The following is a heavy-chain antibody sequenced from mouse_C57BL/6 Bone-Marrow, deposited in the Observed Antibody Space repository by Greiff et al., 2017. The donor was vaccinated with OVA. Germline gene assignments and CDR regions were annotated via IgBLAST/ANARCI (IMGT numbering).Heavy chain of an antibody. CDR1: GFTFTDYY. D-gene: IGHD2-13*01. Sequence: EVKLVESGGGLVQPGGSLSLSCAASGFTFTDYYMSWVRQPPGKALEWLGFIRNKANGYTTEYSASVKGRLTISRDNSQSILYLQMNALRAEVSATDYCASSPLPYYVDYWGQGTTLTVSS. V-gene: IGHV7-3*01. CDR3: ASSPLPYYVDY. J-gene: IGHJ2*01. CDR2: IRNKANGYTT.